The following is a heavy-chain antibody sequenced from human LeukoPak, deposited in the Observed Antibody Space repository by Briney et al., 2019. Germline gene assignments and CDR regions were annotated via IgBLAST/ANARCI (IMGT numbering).Heavy chain of an antibody. CDR3: ARQHGAVAAAAFY. CDR2: IYYSEST. V-gene: IGHV4-59*08. Sequence: PSETLSLTCTVSGGSISSYYWSWIRQPPGKGLEWIGYIYYSESTNYNPSLKSRVTISVDTSKNQFSLKLSSVTAADTAVYYCARQHGAVAAAAFYWGQGTLVTVSS. CDR1: GGSISSYY. D-gene: IGHD6-13*01. J-gene: IGHJ4*02.